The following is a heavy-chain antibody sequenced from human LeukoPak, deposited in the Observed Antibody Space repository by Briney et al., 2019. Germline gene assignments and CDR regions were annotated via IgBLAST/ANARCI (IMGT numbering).Heavy chain of an antibody. J-gene: IGHJ4*02. Sequence: GGSLRLSCAASGFTYSSYAMSLVRRAPGKGLEWVSPISGSGGSTYYADSVKGRFTISRDNSKNTLYLQMNSLRAEDTAVYYCAKDSAMCSGGSCYVGIDYWGQGTLVTVSS. D-gene: IGHD2-15*01. CDR3: AKDSAMCSGGSCYVGIDY. V-gene: IGHV3-23*01. CDR2: ISGSGGST. CDR1: GFTYSSYA.